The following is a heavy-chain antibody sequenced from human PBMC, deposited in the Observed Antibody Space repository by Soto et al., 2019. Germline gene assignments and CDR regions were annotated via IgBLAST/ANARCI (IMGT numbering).Heavy chain of an antibody. CDR3: ARNVPVTALGY. D-gene: IGHD4-17*01. J-gene: IGHJ4*02. Sequence: EVRLVESGGGLVQPGGSLRLSCAASGVTVGNNYMSWVRQAPGKGLEWVSVTYSGGDTRYADSAKGRFTMSRDSTKNTVYLQTDSARAEDTAMYFCARNVPVTALGYWGQGSLVTVSS. V-gene: IGHV3-66*01. CDR2: TYSGGDT. CDR1: GVTVGNNY.